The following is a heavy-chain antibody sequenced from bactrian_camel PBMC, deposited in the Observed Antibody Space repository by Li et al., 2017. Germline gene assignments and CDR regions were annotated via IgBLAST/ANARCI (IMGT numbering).Heavy chain of an antibody. CDR1: GYSYSRFC. V-gene: IGHV3S26*01. CDR3: AAFKNPLSRDCFALTVHGPSPGGTNW. Sequence: HVQLVESGGGSVQAGGSLRLSCARSGYSYSRFCMAWFRQAPGKKREGVAVINSHDDGPRYADSVKGRFTISKDNDKLTLYLQMNSLQPEDTAMYYCAAFKNPLSRDCFALTVHGPSPGGTNWWGQGTQVTVS. J-gene: IGHJ4*01. D-gene: IGHD3*01. CDR2: INSHDDGP.